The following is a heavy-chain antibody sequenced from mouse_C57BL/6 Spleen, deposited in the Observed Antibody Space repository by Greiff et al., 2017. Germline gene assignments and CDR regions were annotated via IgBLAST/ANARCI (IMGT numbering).Heavy chain of an antibody. CDR1: GFTFSSYA. CDR3: SRCYYGSTHYYAMDY. D-gene: IGHD1-1*01. J-gene: IGHJ4*01. CDR2: ISDGGSYT. V-gene: IGHV5-4*03. Sequence: EVMLVESGGGLVKPGGSLKLSCAASGFTFSSYAMSWVRQTPEKRLEWVATISDGGSYTYYPDNVKGRFTISRDNAKNNLYLQMSHLKSEDTAMYYCSRCYYGSTHYYAMDYWGQGTSVTVSS.